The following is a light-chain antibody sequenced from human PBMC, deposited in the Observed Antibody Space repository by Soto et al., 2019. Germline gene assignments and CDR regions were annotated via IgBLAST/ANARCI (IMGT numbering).Light chain of an antibody. CDR2: AAS. Sequence: DIQMTQSPSSLSASVGDRVTITCRASQSISFYLNWYQQKPGKAPNLLIYAASSLQSGVPSRFSSSGSGTDFTLTISSLQPEDFATYNCQQSYSRPLTFGQGTKV. V-gene: IGKV1-39*01. CDR3: QQSYSRPLT. J-gene: IGKJ1*01. CDR1: QSISFY.